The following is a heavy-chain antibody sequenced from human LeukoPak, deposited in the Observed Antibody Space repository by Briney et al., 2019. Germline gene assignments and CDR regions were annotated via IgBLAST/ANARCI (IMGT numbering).Heavy chain of an antibody. CDR3: VRLGKRWELLGMFDY. CDR2: IYWNGRAT. J-gene: IGHJ4*02. CDR1: GFTFDDYG. Sequence: GGSLRLSCAASGFTFDDYGMSWVRQLPGKGLEWVSGIYWNGRATEYADSVKGRFTISRDNAKKSLSLQMNSLRVEDTALYYCVRLGKRWELLGMFDYWGQGTLVTVSS. D-gene: IGHD1-26*01. V-gene: IGHV3-20*04.